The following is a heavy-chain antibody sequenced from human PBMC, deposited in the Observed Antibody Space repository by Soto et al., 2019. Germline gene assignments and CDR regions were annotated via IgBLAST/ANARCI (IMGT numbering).Heavy chain of an antibody. CDR3: ASDGGYFDWLLAY. V-gene: IGHV4-59*01. CDR2: IYYSGST. D-gene: IGHD3-9*01. CDR1: GGSISSYY. J-gene: IGHJ4*02. Sequence: SETLSLTCTVSGGSISSYYWSWIRQPPGKGLEWIGYIYYSGSTNYNPSLKSRVTISVDTSKNQFSLKLSSVTAADTAVYYCASDGGYFDWLLAYWGQGTLVTVSS.